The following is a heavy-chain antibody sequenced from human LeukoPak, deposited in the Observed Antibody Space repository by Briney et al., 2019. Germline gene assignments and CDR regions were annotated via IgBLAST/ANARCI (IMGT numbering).Heavy chain of an antibody. CDR2: IYYSGST. D-gene: IGHD1-26*01. V-gene: IGHV4-39*01. Sequence: SETLSLTCTVSGGSISSSSYYWGWIRQPPGKGLEWIGSIYYSGSTYYNPSLKSRVTISVDTSKNQFSLKLSSVTAADTAVYYCASRLVGATVDYWGQGTLVTVS. CDR3: ASRLVGATVDY. J-gene: IGHJ4*02. CDR1: GGSISSSSYY.